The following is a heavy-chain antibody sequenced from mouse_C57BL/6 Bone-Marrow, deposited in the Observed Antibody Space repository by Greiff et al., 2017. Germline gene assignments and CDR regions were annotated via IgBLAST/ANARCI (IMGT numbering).Heavy chain of an antibody. CDR2: IDPETGGT. CDR1: GYTLTDYE. J-gene: IGHJ2*01. V-gene: IGHV1-15*01. CDR3: TRSTVVATDY. Sequence: VQVVESGAELVRPGASVTLSCKASGYTLTDYEMHWVKQTPVHGLEWIGAIDPETGGTAYNQKFKGKAILTADKSSSTAYMELRSLTSEDSAVYYCTRSTVVATDYWGQGTTLTVSS. D-gene: IGHD1-1*01.